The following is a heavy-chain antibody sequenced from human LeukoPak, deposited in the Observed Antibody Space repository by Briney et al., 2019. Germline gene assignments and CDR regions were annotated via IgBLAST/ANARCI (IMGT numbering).Heavy chain of an antibody. Sequence: SETLSLTCTVSGGSISSYFWSWIRQPPGKGLEWIGFIYSSGSANYSPSLRSRVTMSVDMSKNQFSLKLRSVTAADTAVYYCARQGAVDIWGQGTMVIVSS. CDR1: GGSISSYF. V-gene: IGHV4-4*09. CDR2: IYSSGSA. CDR3: ARQGAVDI. J-gene: IGHJ3*02.